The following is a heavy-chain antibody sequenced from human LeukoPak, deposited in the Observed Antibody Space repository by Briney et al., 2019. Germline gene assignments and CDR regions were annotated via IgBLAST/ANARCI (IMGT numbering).Heavy chain of an antibody. Sequence: GGSLRLSCAVSGFAFGSEAMSWVRQSPARGLEWVASISPGGGTTYYADYVKGRFTISRDNSKNSLFVQMNSLRAEDTAVYYCARKGGNGYYDWSQGILVTVSS. CDR3: ARKGGNGYYD. J-gene: IGHJ4*02. D-gene: IGHD3-22*01. CDR2: ISPGGGTT. CDR1: GFAFGSEA. V-gene: IGHV3-23*01.